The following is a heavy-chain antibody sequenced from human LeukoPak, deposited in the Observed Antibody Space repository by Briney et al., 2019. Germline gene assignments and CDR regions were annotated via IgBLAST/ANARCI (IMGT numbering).Heavy chain of an antibody. J-gene: IGHJ4*02. D-gene: IGHD6-13*01. Sequence: VGSLRFSCAASGFPGRTAYMSRVRQATGKGLEWLSFIDRDGNTHYADSVKGRFIISRDNSKNTLNLQMNSLRVEDTALYYCARDGYVNSWYYFWGQGTLVTVSS. CDR1: GFPGRTAY. V-gene: IGHV3-53*01. CDR3: ARDGYVNSWYYF. CDR2: IDRDGNT.